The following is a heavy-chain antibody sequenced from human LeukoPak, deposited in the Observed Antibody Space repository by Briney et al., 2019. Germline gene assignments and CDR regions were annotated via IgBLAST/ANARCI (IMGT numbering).Heavy chain of an antibody. J-gene: IGHJ5*01. D-gene: IGHD4-17*01. CDR1: GGSISSSSYY. CDR3: ARWARDYGDYWFDS. V-gene: IGHV4-39*01. Sequence: LETLSLTCTVSGGSISSSSYYWGWIRQPPGQGLEWIGNIYYSGSTYYNPSLKSRVTISVDTSKNQFSLKLNSVTAADAAVYFCARWARDYGDYWFDSWGQGTLVTVSS. CDR2: IYYSGST.